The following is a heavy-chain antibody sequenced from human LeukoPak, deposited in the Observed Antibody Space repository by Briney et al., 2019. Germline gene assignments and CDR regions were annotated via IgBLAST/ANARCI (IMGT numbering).Heavy chain of an antibody. CDR2: INPSGGST. CDR1: GYTFTSYY. CDR3: ARDNLSYGSGSPLDY. J-gene: IGHJ4*02. Sequence: ASVKVSCKASGYTFTSYYMHWVRQAPGQGLEWMGIINPSGGSTSYAQKFQGRVTMTRDMSTSTVYMKLSSLRSEDTAVYYCARDNLSYGSGSPLDYWGQGTLVTVSS. D-gene: IGHD3-10*01. V-gene: IGHV1-46*01.